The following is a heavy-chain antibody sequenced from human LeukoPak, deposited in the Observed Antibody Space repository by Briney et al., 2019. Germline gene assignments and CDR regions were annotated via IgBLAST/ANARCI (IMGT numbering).Heavy chain of an antibody. J-gene: IGHJ3*02. CDR3: ARVSGYSYGYDAFDI. CDR2: ISSSSSYI. D-gene: IGHD5-18*01. Sequence: GGSLRLSCAASGFTFSSYSMNWVRQAPGKGLEWVSSISSSSSYIYYADSVKGRFTISRDNAKNSLYLQMNSLRAGDTAVYYCARVSGYSYGYDAFDIWGQGTMVTVSS. V-gene: IGHV3-21*01. CDR1: GFTFSSYS.